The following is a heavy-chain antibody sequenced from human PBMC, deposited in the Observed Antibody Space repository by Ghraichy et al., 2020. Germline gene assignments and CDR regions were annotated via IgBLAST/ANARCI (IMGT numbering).Heavy chain of an antibody. Sequence: SETLSLTCTVSGDSINSYYCSWIRQPPGKGLEWIGDIYSSGRTIYNPSLRSRLSMSVDTSENQISLELSSVTAADTAVYFCARRSSHPNIDFEFDYWGQGILVIVSS. CDR2: IYSSGRT. D-gene: IGHD3-3*01. J-gene: IGHJ4*02. CDR1: GDSINSYY. CDR3: ARRSSHPNIDFEFDY. V-gene: IGHV4-4*09.